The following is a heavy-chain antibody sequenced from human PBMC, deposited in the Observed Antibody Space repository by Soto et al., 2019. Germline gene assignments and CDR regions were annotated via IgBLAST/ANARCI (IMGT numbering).Heavy chain of an antibody. CDR1: GYSFTSYW. V-gene: IGHV5-51*01. CDR2: IYPGDSGT. CDR3: ARLREIGPVVYYYYGMDV. Sequence: PGESLKISCNGSGYSFTSYWICWVRQMPGKGLEWMGIIYPGDSGTRYSPSFQGQVTISADKSISTAYLQWSSLKASDTAMYYCARLREIGPVVYYYYGMDVWGQGTTVTVS. J-gene: IGHJ6*02.